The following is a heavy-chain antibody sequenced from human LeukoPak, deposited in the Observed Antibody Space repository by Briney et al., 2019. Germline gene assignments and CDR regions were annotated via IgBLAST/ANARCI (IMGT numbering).Heavy chain of an antibody. CDR3: AREVGGGASGQ. CDR1: GFTVSSNY. Sequence: PGRSLRLSCAASGFTVSSNYMSWVRQVPGKGLEWVSVIYSDGTISYADSVKGRFTISRGNSENTLYLQMNSLRVEDTAVYYCAREVGGGASGQWGQGTLVTVSS. V-gene: IGHV3-66*01. J-gene: IGHJ4*02. D-gene: IGHD3-16*01. CDR2: IYSDGTI.